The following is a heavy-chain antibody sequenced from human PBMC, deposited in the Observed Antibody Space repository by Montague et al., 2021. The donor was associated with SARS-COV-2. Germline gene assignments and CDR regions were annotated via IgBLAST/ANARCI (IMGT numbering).Heavy chain of an antibody. V-gene: IGHV4-31*03. D-gene: IGHD1-1*01. CDR3: ARVLEYGNASGYFDY. Sequence: TLSLTCTVSGGSISRGGYYYTWIRQYPGKGLEWIGNIHDTWRTNYNSSLRSRITMSVDTSKNQFSLKLTSVTAADTAVYYCARVLEYGNASGYFDYWGQGILSTV. CDR2: IHDTWRT. CDR1: GGSISRGGYY. J-gene: IGHJ4*02.